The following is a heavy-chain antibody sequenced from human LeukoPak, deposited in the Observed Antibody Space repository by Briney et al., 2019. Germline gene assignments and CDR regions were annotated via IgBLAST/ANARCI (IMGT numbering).Heavy chain of an antibody. CDR2: ISSSSSYI. D-gene: IGHD3-10*01. J-gene: IGHJ5*02. CDR1: GFTFSSHS. V-gene: IGHV3-21*01. CDR3: ARDHRKGRLLWFGELLSWFDP. Sequence: KPGGSLRPSCAASGFTFSSHSMNWVRQAPGKGLEWVSSISSSSSYIYYADSVKGRFTISRDNAKNSLYLQMNSLRAEDTAVYYCARDHRKGRLLWFGELLSWFDPWGQGTLVTVSS.